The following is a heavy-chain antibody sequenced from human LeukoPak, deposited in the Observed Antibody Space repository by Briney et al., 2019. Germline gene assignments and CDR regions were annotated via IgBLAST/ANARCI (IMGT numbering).Heavy chain of an antibody. CDR2: IYSGGST. V-gene: IGHV3-53*01. J-gene: IGHJ4*02. Sequence: GGSPRLSCAASGFTVSSNYMSWVRQAPGKGLEWVSVIYSGGSTYYADSVKGRFTISRDNSKNTLYLQMNSLRAEDTAVYYCARDLSPYYDFWSGYWYWGQGTLVTVSS. D-gene: IGHD3-3*01. CDR3: ARDLSPYYDFWSGYWY. CDR1: GFTVSSNY.